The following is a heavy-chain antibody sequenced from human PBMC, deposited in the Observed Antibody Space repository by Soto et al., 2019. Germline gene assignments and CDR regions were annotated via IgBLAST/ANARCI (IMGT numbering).Heavy chain of an antibody. D-gene: IGHD5-12*01. CDR1: GYSFITIYY. Sequence: GASVKVSCKASGYSFITIYYMHWVRQAPGQGLEWMGIINPTGSMTKYSQRFQGRLTMTRDTSTSTDYMELTTLTSEDTAVYFCARDTGYDHDAFDIWGQGTMVTVS. J-gene: IGHJ3*02. V-gene: IGHV1-46*01. CDR2: INPTGSMT. CDR3: ARDTGYDHDAFDI.